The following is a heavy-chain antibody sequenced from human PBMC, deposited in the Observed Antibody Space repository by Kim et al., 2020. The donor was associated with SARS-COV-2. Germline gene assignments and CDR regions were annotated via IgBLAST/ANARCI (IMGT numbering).Heavy chain of an antibody. V-gene: IGHV4-39*02. CDR1: GGSISSSSYY. CDR2: IYYSGST. CDR3: AREAFVSRVTTLADY. Sequence: SETLSLTCTVSGGSISSSSYYWGWIRQPPGKGLEWIGSIYYSGSTYYNPSLKSRVTISVDTSKNQFSLKLSSVTAADTAVYYCAREAFVSRVTTLADYWGQGTLVTVSS. J-gene: IGHJ4*02. D-gene: IGHD4-17*01.